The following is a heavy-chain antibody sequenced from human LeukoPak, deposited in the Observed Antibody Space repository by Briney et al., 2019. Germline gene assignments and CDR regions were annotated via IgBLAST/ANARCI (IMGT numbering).Heavy chain of an antibody. D-gene: IGHD6-6*01. CDR2: ISGSGFT. J-gene: IGHJ4*02. V-gene: IGHV3-23*01. CDR1: GFTFSSYA. CDR3: ARGLYSSSP. Sequence: GGSLRLSCAASGFTFSSYAMSWVRQAPGKGLEWVSAISGSGFTYYADSVKGRFTISRDNSKNTLYLQMNSLRAEATAVYHCARGLYSSSPWGQGTLVTVSS.